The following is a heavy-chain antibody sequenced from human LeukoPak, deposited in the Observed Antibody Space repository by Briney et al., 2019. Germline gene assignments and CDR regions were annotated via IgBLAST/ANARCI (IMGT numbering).Heavy chain of an antibody. CDR3: ATGGVVVGAGFDY. D-gene: IGHD1-26*01. CDR1: GFTFSSYN. CDR2: ITSGSSYR. Sequence: PGGSLRLSCAASGFTFSSYNMNWVRQAPGKGLEWVSSITSGSSYRFYADSVKGRFTISRDNAKNSLYLQINNLRAEDTAVYYCATGGVVVGAGFDYWGQGTLVTVSS. V-gene: IGHV3-21*01. J-gene: IGHJ4*02.